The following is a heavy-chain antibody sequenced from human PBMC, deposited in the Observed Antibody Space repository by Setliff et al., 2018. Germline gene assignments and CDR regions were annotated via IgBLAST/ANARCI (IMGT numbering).Heavy chain of an antibody. CDR3: ARLSQGDGYNYRYYFDY. J-gene: IGHJ4*02. CDR2: VYYSGSP. Sequence: SETLSLTCSVSGGSISRYYWSWIRQPPGKGLEWIGSVYYSGSPNYNPSLKSRVTISVDTSKNQFSLKLSSVTAADTAVYYCARLSQGDGYNYRYYFDYWGQGTLVTVSS. V-gene: IGHV4-59*08. D-gene: IGHD1-1*01. CDR1: GGSISRYY.